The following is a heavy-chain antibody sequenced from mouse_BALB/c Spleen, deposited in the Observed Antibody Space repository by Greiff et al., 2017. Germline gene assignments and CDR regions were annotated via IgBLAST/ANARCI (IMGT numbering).Heavy chain of an antibody. CDR3: ARRYHGGAMDY. Sequence: VKLQQSGAELVRPGTSVKVSCKASGYAFTNYLIEWVKQRPGQGLEWIGVINPGSGGTNYNEKFKGKATLTADKSSSTAYMQLSSLTSDDSAVYFCARRYHGGAMDYWGQGTSVTVSS. V-gene: IGHV1-54*01. D-gene: IGHD2-14*01. J-gene: IGHJ4*01. CDR2: INPGSGGT. CDR1: GYAFTNYL.